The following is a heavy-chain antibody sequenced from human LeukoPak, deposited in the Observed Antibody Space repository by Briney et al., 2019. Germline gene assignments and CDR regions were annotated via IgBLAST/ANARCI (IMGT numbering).Heavy chain of an antibody. V-gene: IGHV1-8*01. Sequence: ASVKVSCKASGYTFTSYDINWVRQATGQGIEWMGWMNPNSGNTGYAQKFQGRVTMTRNTSISTAYMELSSLRSEDTAVYYCARPGRGYSYGSNSFVPWGEGTLVTVSS. CDR3: ARPGRGYSYGSNSFVP. J-gene: IGHJ5*02. CDR1: GYTFTSYD. CDR2: MNPNSGNT. D-gene: IGHD5-18*01.